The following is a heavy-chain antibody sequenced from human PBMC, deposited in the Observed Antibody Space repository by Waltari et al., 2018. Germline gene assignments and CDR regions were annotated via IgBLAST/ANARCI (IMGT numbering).Heavy chain of an antibody. V-gene: IGHV1-2*04. J-gene: IGHJ3*01. CDR2: VNPNSGGT. CDR3: ARARAWGPKAFDV. D-gene: IGHD7-27*01. Sequence: QVPLVQSEAEVRNPGASVKVSCQASGSTFIDYYVHWVRQAPGQGLEWMGWVNPNSGGTVYLRKFEGWVTFSTDTSVNTAYMEITRLKSDDTAIYFCARARAWGPKAFDVWGQGTRLTVSS. CDR1: GSTFIDYY.